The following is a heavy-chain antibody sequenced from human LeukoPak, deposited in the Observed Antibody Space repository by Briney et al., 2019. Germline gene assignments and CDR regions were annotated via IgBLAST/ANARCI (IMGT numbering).Heavy chain of an antibody. J-gene: IGHJ4*02. V-gene: IGHV4-34*01. CDR3: ARGPSSGWYVPFDY. D-gene: IGHD6-19*01. CDR2: INHSGST. CDR1: GGSFSGYY. Sequence: SETLSLTCAVYGGSFSGYYWSWIRQPPGKGLEWIGEINHSGSTTYNPSLKSRVTISVDTSKNQFSLKLSSVTAADTAVYYCARGPSSGWYVPFDYWGQGTLVTVSS.